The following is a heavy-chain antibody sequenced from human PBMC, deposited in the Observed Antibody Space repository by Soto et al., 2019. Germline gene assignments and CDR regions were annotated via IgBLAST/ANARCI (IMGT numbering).Heavy chain of an antibody. CDR3: ASSGYSGYDSFY. D-gene: IGHD5-12*01. V-gene: IGHV3-7*01. Sequence: EVQLVESGGGLVQPGGSLRLSCAASGFTFSSYWMSWVRQAPGKGLGWVANIKQDGSEKYYVDSVKGRFTISRDNAKNSLYLQMNSLRAEDTAVYYCASSGYSGYDSFYWGQGTLVTVSS. CDR2: IKQDGSEK. J-gene: IGHJ4*02. CDR1: GFTFSSYW.